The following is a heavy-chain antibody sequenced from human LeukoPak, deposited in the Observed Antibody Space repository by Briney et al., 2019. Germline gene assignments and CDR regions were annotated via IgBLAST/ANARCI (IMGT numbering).Heavy chain of an antibody. Sequence: PGGSLRLSCAASGFTFSSYSMNWVRQAPGKGLEWVSSISSSSSYIYYADSVKGRFTISRDNAKNSLYLQMNSLRAEDTAVYYCARAGYCSGGSCYHIDYWGQGTLVTVSS. J-gene: IGHJ4*02. CDR3: ARAGYCSGGSCYHIDY. V-gene: IGHV3-21*01. CDR1: GFTFSSYS. D-gene: IGHD2-15*01. CDR2: ISSSSSYI.